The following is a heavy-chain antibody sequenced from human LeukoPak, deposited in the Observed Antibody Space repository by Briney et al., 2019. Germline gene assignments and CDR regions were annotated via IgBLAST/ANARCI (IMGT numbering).Heavy chain of an antibody. CDR2: IYHRGST. CDR1: GYSITSGYY. Sequence: SETLSLTCAVSGYSITSGYYWGWIRQPPGKGLEWIGSIYHRGSTYYNPSLKSRVTIAVDTSKNQFSLKLSSVTAADTAVYYCARHSVGATQYRLFDYWGQGTLVTVSS. V-gene: IGHV4-38-2*01. J-gene: IGHJ4*02. D-gene: IGHD1-26*01. CDR3: ARHSVGATQYRLFDY.